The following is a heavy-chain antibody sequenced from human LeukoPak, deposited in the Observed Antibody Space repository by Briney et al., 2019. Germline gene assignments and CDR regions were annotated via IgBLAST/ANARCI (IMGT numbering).Heavy chain of an antibody. J-gene: IGHJ3*02. CDR2: IKQDGSEK. D-gene: IGHD4-17*01. CDR3: TREYGFMTTVFHAFDI. V-gene: IGHV3-7*03. CDR1: GFTFSSYW. Sequence: GGSLRLSCAASGFTFSSYWMSWVRQAPGKGLEWVANIKQDGSEKYYVDSVKGRFTISRDNAKNSLYLQMNSLRAEDTAIYYCTREYGFMTTVFHAFDIWGQGTVVTVSS.